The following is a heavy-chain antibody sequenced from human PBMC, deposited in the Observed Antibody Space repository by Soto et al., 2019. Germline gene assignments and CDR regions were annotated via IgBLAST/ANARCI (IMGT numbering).Heavy chain of an antibody. CDR2: IWYDGSNK. J-gene: IGHJ6*02. V-gene: IGHV3-33*01. CDR3: ARDSLYGDYDYYYYYGMDV. D-gene: IGHD4-17*01. CDR1: GFTFSSYG. Sequence: GGSLRLSCAASGFTFSSYGMHWVRQAPGKGLEWVAVIWYDGSNKYYADSVKGRFTISRDNSKNTLYLQMNSLRAEDTAVYYCARDSLYGDYDYYYYYGMDVWGQGTTVIVSS.